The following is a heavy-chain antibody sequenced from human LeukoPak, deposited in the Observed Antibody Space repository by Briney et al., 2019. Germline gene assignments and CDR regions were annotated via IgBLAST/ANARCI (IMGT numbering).Heavy chain of an antibody. CDR3: ARDGDFWSGSPFDY. J-gene: IGHJ4*02. D-gene: IGHD3-3*01. V-gene: IGHV4-39*02. CDR2: IDYSGSS. CDR1: GASISTNSYY. Sequence: SETLSLTCTVSGASISTNSYYWGWIRQPPGKGLEWIGSIDYSGSSYYNPSLKSRVTISVDTSKNQFSLKLSSVTAADTAVYYCARDGDFWSGSPFDYWGQGTLVTVSS.